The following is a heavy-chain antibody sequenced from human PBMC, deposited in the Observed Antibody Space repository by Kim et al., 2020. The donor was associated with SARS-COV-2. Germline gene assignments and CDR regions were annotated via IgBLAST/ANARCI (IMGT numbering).Heavy chain of an antibody. Sequence: SETLSLTCTVSGGSVSSGSYYWSWIRQPPGKGLEWIGYIYYSGSTNYNPSLKSRVTISVDTSKNQFSLKLSSVTAADTAVYYCARGLYYYDSSGYYNSQASYYFDYWGQGTLVTVSS. V-gene: IGHV4-61*01. CDR1: GGSVSSGSYY. CDR3: ARGLYYYDSSGYYNSQASYYFDY. J-gene: IGHJ4*02. D-gene: IGHD3-22*01. CDR2: IYYSGST.